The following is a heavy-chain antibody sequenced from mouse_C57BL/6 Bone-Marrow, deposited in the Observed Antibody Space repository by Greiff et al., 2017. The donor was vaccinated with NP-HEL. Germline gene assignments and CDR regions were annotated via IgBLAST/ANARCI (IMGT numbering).Heavy chain of an antibody. V-gene: IGHV5-2*01. CDR3: ARHGHYYGSSYWYFDV. CDR2: INSDGGST. D-gene: IGHD1-1*01. Sequence: EVKLVESGGGLVQPGESLKLSCESNEYEFPSHDMSWVRKTPEKRLELVAAINSDGGSTYYPDTMESRFIFSRDNTKKTRDLQRSSLRFEDTALYYCARHGHYYGSSYWYFDVWGTGTTVTVSS. CDR1: EYEFPSHD. J-gene: IGHJ1*03.